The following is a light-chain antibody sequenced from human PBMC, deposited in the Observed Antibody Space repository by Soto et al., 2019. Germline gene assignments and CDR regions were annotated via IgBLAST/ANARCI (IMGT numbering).Light chain of an antibody. CDR1: QSVSSSY. CDR3: QQYGSSPYT. Sequence: EIVLTQSPGTLSLSPGERATLSCRASQSVSSSYLAWYQQKPGQPPRLLIYGASSRATGIPDRFSGSGSGTDFTLTISRLEPEDFAVYYYQQYGSSPYTFGQGTKLEIK. V-gene: IGKV3-20*01. CDR2: GAS. J-gene: IGKJ2*01.